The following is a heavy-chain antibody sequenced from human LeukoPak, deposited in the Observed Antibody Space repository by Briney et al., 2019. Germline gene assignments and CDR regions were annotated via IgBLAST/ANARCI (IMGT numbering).Heavy chain of an antibody. J-gene: IGHJ5*02. D-gene: IGHD5-24*01. CDR3: ARRQQTGGDNGLHNWFDP. Sequence: PSETLSLTCTVSDGSSSSSSWNWIRHPPGKGLEWIGYIYYSGSTKYNPSLESRVNISVDTSKNQISLNMRSVTAADTAIYYCARRQQTGGDNGLHNWFDPWGQGILVTVSS. V-gene: IGHV4-59*08. CDR1: DGSSSSSS. CDR2: IYYSGST.